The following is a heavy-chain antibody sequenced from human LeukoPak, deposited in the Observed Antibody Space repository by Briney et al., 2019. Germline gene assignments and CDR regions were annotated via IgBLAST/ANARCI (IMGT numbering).Heavy chain of an antibody. V-gene: IGHV3-7*03. CDR1: GFTFSTYW. D-gene: IGHD2-2*01. J-gene: IGHJ4*02. Sequence: GGSLRLSCATSGFTFSTYWMTWVRHAPGKGLEWVANIKVDGSEKFYVDSVKGRFTISRDSAKNSLYLQMDSLSAEDTAVYYCARHHIFCTSATCYFDYWGQGTLVTVSS. CDR2: IKVDGSEK. CDR3: ARHHIFCTSATCYFDY.